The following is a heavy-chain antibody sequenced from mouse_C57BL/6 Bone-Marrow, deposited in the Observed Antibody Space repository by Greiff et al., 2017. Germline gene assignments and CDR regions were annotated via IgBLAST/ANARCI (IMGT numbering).Heavy chain of an antibody. CDR3: AREGNYPYYFDY. D-gene: IGHD2-1*01. V-gene: IGHV3-6*01. Sequence: DVKLQESGPGLVKPSQSLSLTCSVTGYSITRGYYWNWIRQFPGNKLEWMGYISYDGSNNYNPSLKNLISITRDTSKNQFFLKLNSVTTEDTATYYCAREGNYPYYFDYWGQGTTLTVSS. J-gene: IGHJ2*01. CDR1: GYSITRGYY. CDR2: ISYDGSN.